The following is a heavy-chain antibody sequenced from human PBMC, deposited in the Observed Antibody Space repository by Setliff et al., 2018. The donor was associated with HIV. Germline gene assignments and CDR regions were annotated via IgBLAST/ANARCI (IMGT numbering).Heavy chain of an antibody. CDR1: GDSISSHY. V-gene: IGHV4-59*11. CDR2: LYFSGSA. CDR3: ARPVSKNFYGMDV. J-gene: IGHJ6*02. Sequence: ASETLSLTCTVSGDSISSHYWSWIRQPPGKGLEWIGTLYFSGSASYNSSLKSRVTISGDTSKNQFSLNLTSVTAADTAVYYCARPVSKNFYGMDVWGLGTTVTVSS.